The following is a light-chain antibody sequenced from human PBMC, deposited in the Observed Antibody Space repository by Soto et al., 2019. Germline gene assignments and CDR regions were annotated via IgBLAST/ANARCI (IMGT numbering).Light chain of an antibody. CDR3: QQYNSYSRT. V-gene: IGKV1-5*03. CDR2: KAS. J-gene: IGKJ2*02. CDR1: QSISSW. Sequence: DIQMTQSPSTLSSSVGERVTITCRASQSISSWFAWYQQKPGKAPKLLIYKASSLESGVPARFSGSGSGTEFTLTISSLQPDDFATYYCQQYNSYSRTFGQGTKLEIK.